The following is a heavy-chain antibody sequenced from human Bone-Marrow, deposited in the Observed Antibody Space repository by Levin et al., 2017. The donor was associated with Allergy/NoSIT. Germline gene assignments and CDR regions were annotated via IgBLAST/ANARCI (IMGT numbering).Heavy chain of an antibody. CDR1: GFTFSNAW. CDR3: TPPGGDAFDI. D-gene: IGHD2-15*01. CDR2: IKSKTDGGTT. J-gene: IGHJ3*02. V-gene: IGHV3-15*01. Sequence: GESLKISCAASGFTFSNAWMSWVRQAPGKGLEWVGRIKSKTDGGTTDYAAPVKGRFTISRDDSKNTLYLQMNSLKTEDTAVYYCTPPGGDAFDIWGQGTMVTVSS.